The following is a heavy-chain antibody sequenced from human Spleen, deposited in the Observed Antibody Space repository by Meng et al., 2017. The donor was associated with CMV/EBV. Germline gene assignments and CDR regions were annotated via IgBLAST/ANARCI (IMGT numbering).Heavy chain of an antibody. D-gene: IGHD4-17*01. CDR3: ARGSPTTVTTYGMDV. Sequence: ASVKVSCKASGYTFTSYYMHWVRQAPGLGLEWMGIINPSGGSTSYAQKFQGRVTMTRDTSTSTVYMELSSLRSEDTAVYYCARGSPTTVTTYGMDVWGQGTTVTVSS. J-gene: IGHJ6*02. CDR1: GYTFTSYY. V-gene: IGHV1-46*01. CDR2: INPSGGST.